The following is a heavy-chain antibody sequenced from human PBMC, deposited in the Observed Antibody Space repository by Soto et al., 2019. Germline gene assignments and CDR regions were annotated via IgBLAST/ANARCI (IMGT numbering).Heavy chain of an antibody. Sequence: QITLKESGPTLVKPTQTLTLTCTFSGFSLSTSGVGVGWIRQPPGKALEWLALIYWDDDKRYSPSLKSRLTITXXTXNXXVVLTMTNMDPVDTATYYCAHSMDSSGYYPNWFDPWGQGTLVTVSS. J-gene: IGHJ5*02. CDR3: AHSMDSSGYYPNWFDP. V-gene: IGHV2-5*02. D-gene: IGHD3-22*01. CDR1: GFSLSTSGVG. CDR2: IYWDDDK.